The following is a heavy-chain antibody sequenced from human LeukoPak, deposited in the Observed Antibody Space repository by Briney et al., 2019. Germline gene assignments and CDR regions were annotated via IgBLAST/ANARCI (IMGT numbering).Heavy chain of an antibody. Sequence: ASVKVSCKASGYTFTMFGISWVRQAPGQGLEWMGWISAYNGNINYAQKFQGRVTMTTDTSTSTAYMELRSLRSDDTAVYYCARQAPCSSISCPLDYWGQGTLVTVSS. V-gene: IGHV1-18*01. D-gene: IGHD2-2*01. CDR2: ISAYNGNI. CDR1: GYTFTMFG. CDR3: ARQAPCSSISCPLDY. J-gene: IGHJ4*02.